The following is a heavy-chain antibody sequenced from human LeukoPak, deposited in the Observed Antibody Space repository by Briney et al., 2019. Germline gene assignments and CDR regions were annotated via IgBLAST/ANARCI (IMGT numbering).Heavy chain of an antibody. V-gene: IGHV1-69*05. Sequence: SVKVSCKASGGTFSSYAISWVRQAPGQGLEWMGGIIPIFGTANYAQKFQGRVTITTDESTSTAYMELSSLRSEDTAVYYCARKYEPYYYDSSGPLDYWGQGTLVTVSS. CDR3: ARKYEPYYYDSSGPLDY. CDR2: IIPIFGTA. J-gene: IGHJ4*02. CDR1: GGTFSSYA. D-gene: IGHD3-22*01.